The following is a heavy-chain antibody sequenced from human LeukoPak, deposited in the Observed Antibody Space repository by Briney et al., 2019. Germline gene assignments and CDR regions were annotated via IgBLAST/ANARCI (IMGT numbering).Heavy chain of an antibody. CDR1: GYTFTSYD. CDR3: ARVVGPYYDFWSGYYRQDYFDY. V-gene: IGHV1-8*03. Sequence: ASVKVSCKASGYTFTSYDINWVRQATGQGLEWMGWMNPNSGNTGYAQKFQGRVTITRNTSIGTAYMELSSLRSEDTAVYYCARVVGPYYDFWSGYYRQDYFDYWGQGTLVTVSS. D-gene: IGHD3-3*01. J-gene: IGHJ4*02. CDR2: MNPNSGNT.